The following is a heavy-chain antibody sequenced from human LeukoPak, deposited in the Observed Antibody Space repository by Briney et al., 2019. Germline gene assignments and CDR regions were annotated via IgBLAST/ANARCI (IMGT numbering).Heavy chain of an antibody. CDR1: GLSFGSYG. V-gene: IGHV3-30*03. D-gene: IGHD6-19*01. CDR2: ISHEGSNK. CDR3: ARTREQWQVLDY. Sequence: GRSLRLSCGASGLSFGSYGMHWVRQAPGKWLEWVAVISHEGSNKYYADSVRGRFTISRDNSKNMVYLQMNSLRADDTAVYYCARTREQWQVLDYWGQGTLVTVSS. J-gene: IGHJ4*02.